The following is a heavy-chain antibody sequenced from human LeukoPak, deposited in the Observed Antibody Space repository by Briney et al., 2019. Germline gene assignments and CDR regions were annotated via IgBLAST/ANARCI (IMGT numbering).Heavy chain of an antibody. J-gene: IGHJ5*02. Sequence: GASVKVSCKASGYTFTSYDINWVRQATGQGLEWMGWMNPNSGDTGYAQKFQGRVTITADESTSTAYMELSSLRSEDTAVYYCARESRNYDFWSGSNLWGQGTLVTVSS. D-gene: IGHD3-3*01. CDR2: MNPNSGDT. CDR1: GYTFTSYD. CDR3: ARESRNYDFWSGSNL. V-gene: IGHV1-8*01.